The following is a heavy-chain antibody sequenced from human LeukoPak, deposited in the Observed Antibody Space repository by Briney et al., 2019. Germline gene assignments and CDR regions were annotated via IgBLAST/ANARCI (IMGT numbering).Heavy chain of an antibody. CDR3: ARDRVRGNYGDYVVSMDV. J-gene: IGHJ6*02. CDR1: GYTFTSYG. V-gene: IGHV1-18*04. CDR2: ISAYNGNT. D-gene: IGHD4-17*01. Sequence: ASVTVSCTASGYTFTSYGISWVRQAPGQGLEWMGWISAYNGNTNYAQKIQGRVTLTTDTSTSTAYMELRSLRSDDTAVYYCARDRVRGNYGDYVVSMDVWGQGTTVTVSS.